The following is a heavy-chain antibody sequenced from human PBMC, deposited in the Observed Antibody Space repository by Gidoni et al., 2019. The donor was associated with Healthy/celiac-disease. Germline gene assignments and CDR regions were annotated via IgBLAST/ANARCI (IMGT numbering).Heavy chain of an antibody. V-gene: IGHV3-9*01. CDR1: GFTFDDYA. CDR3: AKDNRARGIYYYYGMDV. J-gene: IGHJ6*02. D-gene: IGHD2-21*01. Sequence: LRLSCAASGFTFDDYAMHWVRQAPGKGLEWVSGISWNSGSIGYADSVKGRFTISRDNAKNSLYLQMNSLRAEDTALYYCAKDNRARGIYYYYGMDVWGQGTTVTVSS. CDR2: ISWNSGSI.